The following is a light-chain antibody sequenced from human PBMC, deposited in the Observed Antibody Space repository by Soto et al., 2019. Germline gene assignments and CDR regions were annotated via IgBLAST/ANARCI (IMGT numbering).Light chain of an antibody. CDR2: LEGSGSY. J-gene: IGLJ3*02. V-gene: IGLV4-60*02. Sequence: QPVLTQSSSASASLGSSVKLTCTLSSGHSSYIIAWHQQQPGKAPRYLMKLEGSGSYNKGSGVPDRFSGSSSGADRYLTISILQFEDEADYYCETWDSNTHSVFGGGTKLTVL. CDR1: SGHSSYI. CDR3: ETWDSNTHSV.